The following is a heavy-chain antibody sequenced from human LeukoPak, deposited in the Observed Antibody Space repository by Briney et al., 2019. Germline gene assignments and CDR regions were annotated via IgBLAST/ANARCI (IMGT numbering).Heavy chain of an antibody. CDR1: GFTFSDYY. V-gene: IGHV3-11*04. CDR2: ISSSGSTI. CDR3: ASDGLWFGELVYYYYYMDV. D-gene: IGHD3-10*01. Sequence: GGSLRLSCAASGFTFSDYYMSWIRQAPGKGLEWVSYISSSGSTIYYADSVKGRFTISRDNAKNSLYLQMNSLRAEDTAVYYCASDGLWFGELVYYYYYMDVWGKGTTVTVSS. J-gene: IGHJ6*03.